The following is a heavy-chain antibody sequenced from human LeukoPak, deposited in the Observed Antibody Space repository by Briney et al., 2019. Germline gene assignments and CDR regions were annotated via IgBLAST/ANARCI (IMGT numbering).Heavy chain of an antibody. Sequence: GGSLRLSCAASGFTVSGNYMNWVRQAPGKGLEWVSVIYSGGSADYADSVKGRFTISRDNSNNTLYLQMNSLRAEDTAVYYCARDGSGYDDAFDIWGQGTMVTVSS. V-gene: IGHV3-66*01. CDR2: IYSGGSA. D-gene: IGHD3-10*01. CDR3: ARDGSGYDDAFDI. CDR1: GFTVSGNY. J-gene: IGHJ3*02.